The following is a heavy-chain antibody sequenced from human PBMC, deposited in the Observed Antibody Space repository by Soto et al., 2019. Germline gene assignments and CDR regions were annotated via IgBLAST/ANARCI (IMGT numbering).Heavy chain of an antibody. CDR1: CASVGSCSYY. CDR3: ARASSCAYDSCAFDP. J-gene: IGHJ5*02. Sequence: SETLSLTCSVSCASVGSCSYYWTWIRQPPGKGLEWIGYIYYNGRTNHSPSLKSRVTISTDTSKNQFSLKLTSVTAADTAVYYCARASSCAYDSCAFDPWGQGTLVTVS. D-gene: IGHD3-16*01. V-gene: IGHV4-61*01. CDR2: IYYNGRT.